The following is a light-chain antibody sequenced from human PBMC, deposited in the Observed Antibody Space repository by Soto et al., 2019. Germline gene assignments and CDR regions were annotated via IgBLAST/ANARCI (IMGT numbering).Light chain of an antibody. CDR2: GAS. V-gene: IGKV3-15*01. CDR3: QQYNNWPIT. J-gene: IGKJ3*01. Sequence: EMVMSQSPPTLSVSPGERATLSCRASQSVSSNLAWYQQKPGQAPRLLIYGASTRATGIPARFSGSGSGTEFTLTISSLQSEDFAVYYCQQYNNWPITSGPGTQVDIK. CDR1: QSVSSN.